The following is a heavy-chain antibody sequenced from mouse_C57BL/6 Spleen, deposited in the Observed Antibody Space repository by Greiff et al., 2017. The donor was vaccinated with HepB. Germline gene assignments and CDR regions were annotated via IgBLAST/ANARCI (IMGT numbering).Heavy chain of an antibody. CDR3: ARDGGNYDDYYAMDY. D-gene: IGHD2-4*01. Sequence: VQLQQSGAELVRPGTSVKVSCKASGYAFTNYLIEWVKQRPGQGLEWIGVINPGSGGTNYNEKFKGKATLTADKSSSTAYMQLSSLTSEDSAVYFGARDGGNYDDYYAMDYWGQGTSVTVSS. CDR1: GYAFTNYL. CDR2: INPGSGGT. V-gene: IGHV1-54*01. J-gene: IGHJ4*01.